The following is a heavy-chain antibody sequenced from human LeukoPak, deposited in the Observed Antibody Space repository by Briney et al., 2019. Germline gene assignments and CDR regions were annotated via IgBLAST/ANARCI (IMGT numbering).Heavy chain of an antibody. Sequence: GASVKVSCKVSGYTLTELSMHWVRQAPGKGVEWMGGFDPEDGETIYAQKFQGRVSMTENTSSDTAYMELSSLRSEDTAVYYCATDLGRGSGGSHFEADYWGQGTLVTVSS. CDR2: FDPEDGET. CDR1: GYTLTELS. CDR3: ATDLGRGSGGSHFEADY. J-gene: IGHJ4*02. V-gene: IGHV1-24*01. D-gene: IGHD6-19*01.